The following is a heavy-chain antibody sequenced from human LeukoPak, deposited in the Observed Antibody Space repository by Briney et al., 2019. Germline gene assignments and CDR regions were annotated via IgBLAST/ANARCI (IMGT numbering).Heavy chain of an antibody. D-gene: IGHD6-19*01. CDR1: GFTFSSYG. CDR2: ISGSGGTT. J-gene: IGHJ5*02. CDR3: AKARLPGIAVSGDH. V-gene: IGHV3-23*01. Sequence: GGSLRLSCAASGFTFSSYGMTWVRQAPGKRLEWVSSISGSGGTTYYADSVKGRFTMSRDNSKDTLFLQMNSLRVEDTAVYYCAKARLPGIAVSGDHWGQGTLVTVSS.